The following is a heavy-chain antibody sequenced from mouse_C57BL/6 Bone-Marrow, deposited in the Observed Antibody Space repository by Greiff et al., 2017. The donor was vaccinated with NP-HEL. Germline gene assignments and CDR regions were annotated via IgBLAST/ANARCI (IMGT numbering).Heavy chain of an antibody. V-gene: IGHV1-19*01. Sequence: VQLQQSGPVLVKPGASVKMSCKASGYTFTDYYMNWVKQSHGKSLEWIGVINPYNGGTSYNQKFKGKATLTVDKSSSTAYMELNSLTSEDSAVYYCAGQLRQRNYFDYWGQGTTLTVSS. J-gene: IGHJ2*01. CDR2: INPYNGGT. CDR1: GYTFTDYY. CDR3: AGQLRQRNYFDY. D-gene: IGHD3-2*02.